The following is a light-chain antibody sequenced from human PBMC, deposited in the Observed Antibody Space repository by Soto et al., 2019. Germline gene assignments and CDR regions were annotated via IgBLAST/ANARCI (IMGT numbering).Light chain of an antibody. Sequence: EIVLTQSPATLSLSPGERATLSCRASQSVSNYLTWYQQKPGQAPRLLIYDTSNRATGIPARFSGSGSGTDFTLTISRLEPEDFAMYYCQQNGSSITFGQGTRLEIK. CDR2: DTS. CDR3: QQNGSSIT. V-gene: IGKV3-11*01. J-gene: IGKJ5*01. CDR1: QSVSNY.